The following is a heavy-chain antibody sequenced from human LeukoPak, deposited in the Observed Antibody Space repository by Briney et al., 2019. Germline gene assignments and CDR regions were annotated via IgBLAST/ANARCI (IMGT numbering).Heavy chain of an antibody. D-gene: IGHD3-16*02. CDR2: IYHSGST. Sequence: SETLSLTCAVSGGSISSGGYSWSWIRQPPGKGLEWIGYIYHSGSTYYNPSLKSRVTISVDRSKNQFSLKLTSVTAADTAMYYCARSHDHLWGNYPDYWGQGTLVTVSS. J-gene: IGHJ4*02. CDR1: GGSISSGGYS. CDR3: ARSHDHLWGNYPDY. V-gene: IGHV4-30-2*01.